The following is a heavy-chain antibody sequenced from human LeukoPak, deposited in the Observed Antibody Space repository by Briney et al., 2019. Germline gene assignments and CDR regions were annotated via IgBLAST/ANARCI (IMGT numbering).Heavy chain of an antibody. Sequence: PGGSLRLSCAASGFTFSTYVMTWVRQAPGKGLEWVSVIYSGGSTYYADSVKGRFTISRDNSKNTLYLQMNSLRAEDTAVYYCARSPKYYYGSGSYYNDHHFDYWGQGTLVTVSS. CDR3: ARSPKYYYGSGSYYNDHHFDY. V-gene: IGHV3-53*01. CDR2: IYSGGST. CDR1: GFTFSTYV. J-gene: IGHJ4*02. D-gene: IGHD3-10*01.